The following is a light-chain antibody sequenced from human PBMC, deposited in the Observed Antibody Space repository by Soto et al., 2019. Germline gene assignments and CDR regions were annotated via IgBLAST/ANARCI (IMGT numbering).Light chain of an antibody. CDR3: QQYGSSHTWT. CDR1: QSVSSSY. J-gene: IGKJ1*01. V-gene: IGKV3D-20*01. CDR2: DAS. Sequence: EIVLTQSPATLSLSPGERATLSCGASQSVSSSYLAWYQQKPGLAPRLLIYDASSRATGIPDRFSGRGSGTDFTLTISRLEPEDFAVYYCQQYGSSHTWTFGQGTKVEIK.